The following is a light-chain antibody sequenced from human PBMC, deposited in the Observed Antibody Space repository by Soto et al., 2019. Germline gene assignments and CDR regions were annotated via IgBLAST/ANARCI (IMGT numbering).Light chain of an antibody. CDR1: QSISSY. J-gene: IGKJ1*01. Sequence: DIQMTQSPSSLSASVGDRDTITCRASQSISSYLNWYQQKPGKAPKLLIYKASTLKSGVPSRFSGSGSGTEFTLTISSLQPDDFATYYCQHYNSYSEAFGQGTKVDIK. CDR3: QHYNSYSEA. V-gene: IGKV1-5*03. CDR2: KAS.